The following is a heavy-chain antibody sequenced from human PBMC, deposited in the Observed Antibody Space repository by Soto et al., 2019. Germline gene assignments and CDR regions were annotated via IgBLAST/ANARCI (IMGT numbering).Heavy chain of an antibody. CDR2: MHNGGNS. V-gene: IGHV4-30-4*01. CDR3: ARHYWNSPYSMDV. CDR1: GDSINSGDYY. D-gene: IGHD3-3*02. Sequence: QVQLQESRPGLVKPSQTLSLTCTVSGDSINSGDYYWNGIRQSPVKGLAWIGHMHNGGNSYQNPSLKGRGTISVDTAKNHFFLRLTSVTVADTAVYYCARHYWNSPYSMDVWCHGTAVTVSS. J-gene: IGHJ6*02.